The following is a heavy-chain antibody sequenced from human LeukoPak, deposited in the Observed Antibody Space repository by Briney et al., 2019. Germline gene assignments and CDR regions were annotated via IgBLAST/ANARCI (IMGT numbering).Heavy chain of an antibody. J-gene: IGHJ3*02. CDR1: GFTFTSSA. V-gene: IGHV1-58*02. Sequence: SVKVSCKASGFTFTSSAMQWVRRARGQRLEWIGWIVVGSGNTNYAQKFQERVTITRDMSTSTAYMELSSLRSEDTAVYYCAADRYGDYGDAFDTWGQGTMVTVSS. CDR3: AADRYGDYGDAFDT. CDR2: IVVGSGNT. D-gene: IGHD4-17*01.